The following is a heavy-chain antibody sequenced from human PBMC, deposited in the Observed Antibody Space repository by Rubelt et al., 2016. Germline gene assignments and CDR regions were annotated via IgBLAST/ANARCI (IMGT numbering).Heavy chain of an antibody. J-gene: IGHJ4*02. D-gene: IGHD1-14*01. CDR1: GFTFSTYA. V-gene: IGHV3-23*04. Sequence: EVQLVESGGDLVQPGGSLRLSCAASGFTFSTYAMSWFRQSPGKGLEWVSGISGSGGATVDADTVKGRFSVSRNNSENTLYLQMNSRRAEDTAVYDCAKSTSNTITYYFDYWGQGSLVTVSS. CDR3: AKSTSNTITYYFDY. CDR2: ISGSGGAT.